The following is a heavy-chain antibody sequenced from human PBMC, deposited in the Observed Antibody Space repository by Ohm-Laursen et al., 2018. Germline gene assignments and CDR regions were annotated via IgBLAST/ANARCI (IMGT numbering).Heavy chain of an antibody. CDR3: TTSRVVAAHFDY. Sequence: GSLRLSCAAPGFTFSNAWMSWVRQAPGKGLEWVGRIKSKTDGGTTDYAAPVKGRFTISRDDSKNTLYLQMNSLKTEDTAVYYCTTSRVVAAHFDYWGQGTLVTVSS. V-gene: IGHV3-15*01. CDR1: GFTFSNAW. J-gene: IGHJ4*02. CDR2: IKSKTDGGTT. D-gene: IGHD2-15*01.